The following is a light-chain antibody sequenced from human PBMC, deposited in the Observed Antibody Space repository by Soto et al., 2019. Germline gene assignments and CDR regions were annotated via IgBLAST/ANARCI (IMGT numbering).Light chain of an antibody. Sequence: DIQLTQSPSFLSASVGDRVTITCRASQGISSYLAWYQQKPGKAPKLLIYAASTLQSGVPSRFSGSGSGTEFTLTISSLQPEYFATYYCQQLNNYPSFGPGTKVDIK. J-gene: IGKJ3*01. V-gene: IGKV1-9*01. CDR2: AAS. CDR3: QQLNNYPS. CDR1: QGISSY.